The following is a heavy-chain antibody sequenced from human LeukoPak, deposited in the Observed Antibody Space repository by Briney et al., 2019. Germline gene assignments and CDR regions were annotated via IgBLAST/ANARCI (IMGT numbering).Heavy chain of an antibody. CDR2: INHSGST. CDR3: ARGSHYYDSSGYYFDY. Sequence: SETLSLTCAVYGGSFSGYYWSWIRQPPGKGLEWIGEINHSGSTNYNPCLKSRVTISVDTSKNQFSLKLSSVTAADTAVYYCARGSHYYDSSGYYFDYWGQGTLVTVSS. V-gene: IGHV4-34*01. CDR1: GGSFSGYY. D-gene: IGHD3-22*01. J-gene: IGHJ4*02.